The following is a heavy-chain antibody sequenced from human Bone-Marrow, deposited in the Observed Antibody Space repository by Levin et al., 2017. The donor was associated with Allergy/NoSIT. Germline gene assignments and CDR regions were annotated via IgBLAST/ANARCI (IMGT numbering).Heavy chain of an antibody. D-gene: IGHD6-13*01. CDR3: ARDYPSHSTSWSYYYNGLDV. V-gene: IGHV3-53*01. J-gene: IGHJ6*02. CDR2: LHSGGKT. Sequence: GGSLRLSCAVSGFTVSGNYMSWVRQAPGKGLEWVSILHSGGKTYYADSVKGRFTISSDHSKNTLYLQMNSLRVEDAAVYYCARDYPSHSTSWSYYYNGLDVWGQGTTVTVSS. CDR1: GFTVSGNY.